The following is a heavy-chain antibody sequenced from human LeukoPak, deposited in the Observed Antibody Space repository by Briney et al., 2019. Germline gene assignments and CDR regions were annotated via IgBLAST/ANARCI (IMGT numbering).Heavy chain of an antibody. CDR2: IYHSGST. Sequence: PSETLSLTCAVYGGSFSGYYWSWIRQPPGKGLEWIGYIYHSGSTYYNPSLKSRVTISVDTSKNQFSLNLSSVTAADTAIYYCARDTGYLGSNYGMDVWGQGTTVTVSS. D-gene: IGHD3-22*01. J-gene: IGHJ6*02. V-gene: IGHV4-34*01. CDR3: ARDTGYLGSNYGMDV. CDR1: GGSFSGYY.